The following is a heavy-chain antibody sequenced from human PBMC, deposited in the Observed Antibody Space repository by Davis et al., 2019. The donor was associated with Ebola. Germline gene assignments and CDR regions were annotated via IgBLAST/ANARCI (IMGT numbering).Heavy chain of an antibody. J-gene: IGHJ6*04. V-gene: IGHV3-23*01. CDR2: ISGSGGST. Sequence: GESLKISCAASGFTSSSYAMSWVRQAPGKGLEWVSAISGSGGSTYYADSVKGRFTISRDNSKKTLYLQMNSLRAEDTAVYYCAKSMASGSSPVWVVSMDVWGKGTTVTVSS. D-gene: IGHD3-10*01. CDR3: AKSMASGSSPVWVVSMDV. CDR1: GFTSSSYA.